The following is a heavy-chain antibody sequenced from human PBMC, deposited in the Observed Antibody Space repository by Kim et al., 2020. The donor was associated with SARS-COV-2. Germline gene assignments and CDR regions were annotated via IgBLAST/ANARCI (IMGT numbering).Heavy chain of an antibody. Sequence: GGSLRLSCAVSGFNFENNSMNLVRQAPGKGPELVSRISGTCRDRHYADSVKGRLTISRDTSKNTLYLQMDSLRVEDTAVYYCVKDIWDYSGMDVWGQGTTVTVS. D-gene: IGHD3-16*01. J-gene: IGHJ6*02. CDR3: VKDIWDYSGMDV. CDR1: GFNFENNS. V-gene: IGHV3-23*01. CDR2: ISGTCRDR.